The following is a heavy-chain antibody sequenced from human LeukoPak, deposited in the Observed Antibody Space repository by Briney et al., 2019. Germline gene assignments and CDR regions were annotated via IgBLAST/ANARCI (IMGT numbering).Heavy chain of an antibody. J-gene: IGHJ4*02. CDR2: IYHSGST. V-gene: IGHV4-30-2*01. D-gene: IGHD3-22*01. CDR1: GGSTSSGGYS. CDR3: ARESSGYYY. Sequence: SQSLSLTCAVSGGSTSSGGYSWSWIRHPPGKGLEWIGYIYHSGSTYYKPSLKSRVTISVDRSKSQFSLKLSSVPAADTAVYSCARESSGYYYWGQGTLVTVSS.